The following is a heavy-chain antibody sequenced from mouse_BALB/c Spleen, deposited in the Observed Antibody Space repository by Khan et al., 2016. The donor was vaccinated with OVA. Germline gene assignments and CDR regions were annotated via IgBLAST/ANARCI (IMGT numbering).Heavy chain of an antibody. Sequence: EVELVESGGDLVKPGGSLKLSCAASGFSFSSYSMSWVRQTPDKRLEWVATISSGGDYNYYSDIVTGRFTISRDNAKNTLYLQMSSLKSEDTAMYYCASHLTGSFAYWGQGTLVTVSA. CDR1: GFSFSSYS. CDR3: ASHLTGSFAY. J-gene: IGHJ3*01. D-gene: IGHD4-1*01. CDR2: ISSGGDYN. V-gene: IGHV5-6*01.